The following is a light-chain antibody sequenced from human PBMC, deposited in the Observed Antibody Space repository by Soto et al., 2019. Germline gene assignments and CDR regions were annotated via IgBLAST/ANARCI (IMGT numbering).Light chain of an antibody. CDR1: SSDVGSYTL. CDR3: QSYDSSWV. V-gene: IGLV2-14*02. J-gene: IGLJ3*02. Sequence: QSVLTQPASVSGSPGQSITISCTGTSSDVGSYTLVSWYQQHPGQAPKLVIYEAVKRPSGVSNRFSGSIDSSSNSASLTISGLMPEDEAEYFCQSYDSSWVFGGGTKLTVL. CDR2: EAV.